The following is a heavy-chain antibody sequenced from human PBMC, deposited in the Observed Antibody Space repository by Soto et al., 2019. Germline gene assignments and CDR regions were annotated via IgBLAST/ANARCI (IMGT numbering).Heavy chain of an antibody. D-gene: IGHD3-22*01. CDR1: GFTFTSSA. V-gene: IGHV1-58*01. CDR3: APVKDYYDSSG. CDR2: IVVGSGNT. J-gene: IGHJ4*02. Sequence: QMQLVQSGPEVKKPVTSVKVSCKASGFTFTSSAVQWVRQARGQRLEWIGWIVVGSGNTKYAQTFQQRVTITRHMSTSTAYRELSSLRSEDTAVYYCAPVKDYYDSSGWGQGTLVTVSS.